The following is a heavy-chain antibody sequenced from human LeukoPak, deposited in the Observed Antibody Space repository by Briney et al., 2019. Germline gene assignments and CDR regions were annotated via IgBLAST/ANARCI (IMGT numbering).Heavy chain of an antibody. Sequence: SEILSLTCTVSGYSISSGYYWGWIRQPPGKGLEWIGSIYHSGSTYYNPSLKSRVSISLDTSKNQFSLKLSSVTAADTAVYYCARHVAGDLYYYYYYMDVWGKGTTVTVSS. CDR3: ARHVAGDLYYYYYYMDV. CDR1: GYSISSGYY. J-gene: IGHJ6*03. CDR2: IYHSGST. V-gene: IGHV4-38-2*02. D-gene: IGHD2-21*02.